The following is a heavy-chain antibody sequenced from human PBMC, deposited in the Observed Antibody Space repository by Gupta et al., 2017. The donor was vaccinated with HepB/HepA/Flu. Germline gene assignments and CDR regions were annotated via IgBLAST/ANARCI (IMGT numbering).Heavy chain of an antibody. D-gene: IGHD3-10*01. CDR2: IIPIFGTA. V-gene: IGHV1-69*06. J-gene: IGHJ3*02. Sequence: QVQLVQSGAEVKKPGASVTVSCKASGGTFSSYAISWVRQAPGQGLEWMGGIIPIFGTANYAQKFQGRVTITADKSTSTAYMELSSLRSEDTAVYYCARSDMVRGAKAFDIWGQGTMVTVSS. CDR1: GGTFSSYA. CDR3: ARSDMVRGAKAFDI.